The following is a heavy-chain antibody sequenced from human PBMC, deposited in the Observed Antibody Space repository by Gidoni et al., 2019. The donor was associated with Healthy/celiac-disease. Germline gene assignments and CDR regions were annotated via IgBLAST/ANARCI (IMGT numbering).Heavy chain of an antibody. CDR3: ARDYCSGGSCSPDWFDP. Sequence: QVQLVQSGAEVKNPGASVNVSCKASGYTITGHYMHWVRQAPGQGREWMGWINPNSGGTNYAQKFQGRVTMTRDTSISTAYMELSRLRSDDTAVYYCARDYCSGGSCSPDWFDPWGQGTLVTVSS. CDR1: GYTITGHY. CDR2: INPNSGGT. J-gene: IGHJ5*02. D-gene: IGHD2-15*01. V-gene: IGHV1-2*02.